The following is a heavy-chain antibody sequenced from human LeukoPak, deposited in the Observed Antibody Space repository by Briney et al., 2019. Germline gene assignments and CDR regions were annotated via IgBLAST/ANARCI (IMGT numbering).Heavy chain of an antibody. D-gene: IGHD3-10*01. CDR3: ARHDSITNPDY. Sequence: SETLSLTCTVSGGSVSSGSYYWGWIRQPPGKGLEWIGSIYYSGSTYYNPSLKSRVTISVDTSKNQFSLKLSSVTAADTAVYYCARHDSITNPDYWGQGTLVTVSS. CDR2: IYYSGST. CDR1: GGSVSSGSYY. J-gene: IGHJ4*02. V-gene: IGHV4-39*01.